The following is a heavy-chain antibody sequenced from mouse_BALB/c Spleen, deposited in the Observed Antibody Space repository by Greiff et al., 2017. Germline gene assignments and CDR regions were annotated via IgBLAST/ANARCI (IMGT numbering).Heavy chain of an antibody. J-gene: IGHJ3*01. Sequence: VMLVESGPGLVQPSQSLSITCTVSGFSLTSYGVHWVRQSPGKGLEWLGVIWSGGSTDYNAAFISRLSISKDNSKSQVFFKMNSLQANDTAIYYCARGGNDYGYPTWFAYWGQGTLVTVSA. CDR2: IWSGGST. CDR1: GFSLTSYG. V-gene: IGHV2-2*02. CDR3: ARGGNDYGYPTWFAY. D-gene: IGHD2-4*01.